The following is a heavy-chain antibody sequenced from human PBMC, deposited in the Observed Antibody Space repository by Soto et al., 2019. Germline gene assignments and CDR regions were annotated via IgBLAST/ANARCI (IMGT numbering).Heavy chain of an antibody. D-gene: IGHD4-17*01. CDR3: ATQNYGGDDD. V-gene: IGHV3-30*03. Sequence: QVQLVESGGGVVQPGGSLRLSCAASGFTFSTYGMDWVRQAPGKGLEWVGVITYDGNNKYYGDSVKGRFTISRDNSKNTRYLQMNSLRDEDTAVYYCATQNYGGDDDWGQGTLVTVSS. CDR1: GFTFSTYG. J-gene: IGHJ4*02. CDR2: ITYDGNNK.